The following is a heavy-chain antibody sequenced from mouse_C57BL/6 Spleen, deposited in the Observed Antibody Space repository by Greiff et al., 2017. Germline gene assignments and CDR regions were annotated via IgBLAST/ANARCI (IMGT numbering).Heavy chain of an antibody. J-gene: IGHJ2*01. CDR2: IYPGGGYT. Sequence: QVQLQQSGAELVRPGTSVKMSCKASGYTFTNYWIGWAKQRPGHGLEWIGDIYPGGGYTNYNEKFKGKATLTADKSSSTAYMQFSSLTSEDSAIYYCARWTEDGSRYYFDYWGQGTTLTVSS. CDR1: GYTFTNYW. D-gene: IGHD1-1*01. V-gene: IGHV1-63*01. CDR3: ARWTEDGSRYYFDY.